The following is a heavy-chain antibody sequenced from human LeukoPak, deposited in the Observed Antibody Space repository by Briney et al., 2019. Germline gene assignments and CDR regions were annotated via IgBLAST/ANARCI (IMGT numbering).Heavy chain of an antibody. J-gene: IGHJ5*02. CDR3: ARMGEYFYESSGT. D-gene: IGHD3-22*01. V-gene: IGHV4-39*07. CDR2: TYHSGTT. CDR1: GGSISSSSYY. Sequence: SETLSLTCTVSGGSISSSSYYWGWIRQPPGKGLEWIGSTYHSGTTYYKPSLKSRVTISVDTSKNQFSLKVNSVTAADTAVYYCARMGEYFYESSGTWGQGTLVTVSS.